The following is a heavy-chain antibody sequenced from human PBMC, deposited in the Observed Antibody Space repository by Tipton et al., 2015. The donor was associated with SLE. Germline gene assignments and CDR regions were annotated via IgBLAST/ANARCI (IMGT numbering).Heavy chain of an antibody. V-gene: IGHV4-59*01. CDR1: GGSIRSYY. D-gene: IGHD2-21*02. Sequence: TLSLTCTISGGSIRSYYWSWIRQPPGKGLEWIGYIYFSGTTNYNPSLKSRVTISVDTSKNQFSLKLSSVTAADTAVYYCARGMVTWRGAIVGVDVWGQGTTVNVSS. J-gene: IGHJ6*02. CDR2: IYFSGTT. CDR3: ARGMVTWRGAIVGVDV.